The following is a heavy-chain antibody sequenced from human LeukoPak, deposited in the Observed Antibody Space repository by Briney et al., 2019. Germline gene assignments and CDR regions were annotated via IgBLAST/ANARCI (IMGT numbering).Heavy chain of an antibody. V-gene: IGHV3-7*04. CDR1: GFSFTNFW. CDR2: IHPEGNEK. J-gene: IGHJ4*02. CDR3: ARGDAFSGDH. Sequence: GGSLRLSCAVSGFSFTNFWMSWVRQAPGRGLEWVANIHPEGNEKYRVESVKGRFTISRHNTKNLLFLQMNGLRVEDTAVYYCARGDAFSGDHWGQGTLVTVSS.